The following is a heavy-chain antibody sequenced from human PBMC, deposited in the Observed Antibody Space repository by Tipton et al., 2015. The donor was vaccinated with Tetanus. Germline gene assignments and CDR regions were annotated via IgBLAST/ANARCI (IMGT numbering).Heavy chain of an antibody. J-gene: IGHJ4*02. CDR2: IYYSGST. CDR1: GGSISSGGYY. Sequence: TLSLTCTVSGGSISSGGYYWSWIRQYPGKGLEWIGYIYYSGSTYYNPSLESRVTISVDTSKNQFSLKLSSVTAADTAVYYCARGGSYHTPPGYWGQGTLVTVSS. D-gene: IGHD1-26*01. V-gene: IGHV4-31*03. CDR3: ARGGSYHTPPGY.